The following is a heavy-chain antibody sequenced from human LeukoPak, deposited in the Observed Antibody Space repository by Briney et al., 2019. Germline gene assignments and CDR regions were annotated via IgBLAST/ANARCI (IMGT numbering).Heavy chain of an antibody. CDR2: IYHDGNT. V-gene: IGHV4-4*02. J-gene: IGHJ4*02. CDR3: VRTPRD. D-gene: IGHD2-21*01. CDR1: GASIISPYW. Sequence: PSETLSLTCAVSGASIISPYWLTWVRQPPGKGLEWVGEIYHDGNTNYNPSLKSRLSVSLDKSRNQFSLKLSFVTAAYTAVYYCVRTPRDWGQGILVTVSS.